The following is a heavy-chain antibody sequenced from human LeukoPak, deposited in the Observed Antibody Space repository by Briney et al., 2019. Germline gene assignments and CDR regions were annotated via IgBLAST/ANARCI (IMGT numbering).Heavy chain of an antibody. CDR1: GYSITSSSW. Sequence: SETLSLTCAVSGYSITSSSWWGWIRQPPGKGLEWIGYIYHSGTTYYNPSLQSRVTMSVDTSKNQFSLKLSSVTAADTAVYYCARVGGTNYYYYGMDVWGQGATVTVSS. V-gene: IGHV4-28*03. D-gene: IGHD1-26*01. J-gene: IGHJ6*02. CDR3: ARVGGTNYYYYGMDV. CDR2: IYHSGTT.